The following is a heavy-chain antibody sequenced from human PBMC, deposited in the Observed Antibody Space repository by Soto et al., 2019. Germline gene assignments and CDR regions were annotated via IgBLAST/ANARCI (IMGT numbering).Heavy chain of an antibody. D-gene: IGHD5-18*01. CDR3: ARRRSVDTAASPNWFDP. V-gene: IGHV4-34*01. CDR1: GGSFSGYY. Sequence: PSETLSLTCAVYGGSFSGYYWSWIRQPPGKGLEWIGEINHSGSTNYNPSLKSRVTIPVDTSKNQFSLKLSSVTAADTAVYYCARRRSVDTAASPNWFDPWGQGTLVTVSS. J-gene: IGHJ5*02. CDR2: INHSGST.